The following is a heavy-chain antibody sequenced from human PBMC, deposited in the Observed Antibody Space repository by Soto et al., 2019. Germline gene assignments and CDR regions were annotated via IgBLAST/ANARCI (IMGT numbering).Heavy chain of an antibody. CDR3: ARESGAYDSSGLDAFDI. D-gene: IGHD3-22*01. CDR1: GFTFSSYV. Sequence: QVQLVESGGGVVQPGRSLRVSCAASGFTFSSYVMHWVRQAPGKGLEWVAVISYDGSNKYYADSVKGRLTISRDNSKNTLYLQVNSLRAEETAVYYCARESGAYDSSGLDAFDIWGQGTMVTVSS. J-gene: IGHJ3*02. CDR2: ISYDGSNK. V-gene: IGHV3-30-3*01.